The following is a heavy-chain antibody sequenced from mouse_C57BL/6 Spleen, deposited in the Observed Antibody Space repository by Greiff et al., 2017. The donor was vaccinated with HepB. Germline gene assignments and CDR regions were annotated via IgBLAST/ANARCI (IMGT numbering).Heavy chain of an antibody. J-gene: IGHJ2*01. Sequence: EVQLQQSGAELVKPGASVKLSCTASGFNIKDYYMHWVKQRTEQGLEWIGRIDPEDGETKNAPKFQGKATITADTSSNTAYLQLISLTSEDTAVYYCARRDYFDYWGQGTTLTVSS. CDR3: ARRDYFDY. V-gene: IGHV14-2*01. CDR1: GFNIKDYY. CDR2: IDPEDGET.